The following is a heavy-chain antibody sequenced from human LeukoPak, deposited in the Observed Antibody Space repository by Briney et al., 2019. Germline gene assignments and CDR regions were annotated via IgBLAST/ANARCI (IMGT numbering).Heavy chain of an antibody. V-gene: IGHV5-51*01. J-gene: IGHJ5*02. CDR2: IYPGDSDT. Sequence: GESLKISCKGSGYIFTSNWIGWVRQMPGKGLEWMGFIYPGDSDTRYSPSFQGQVTISADKSISTAYLQWSSLKASDTAMYYCARRQVVVSATREDWFDLWGQGTLATVSS. CDR3: ARRQVVVSATREDWFDL. D-gene: IGHD2-15*01. CDR1: GYIFTSNW.